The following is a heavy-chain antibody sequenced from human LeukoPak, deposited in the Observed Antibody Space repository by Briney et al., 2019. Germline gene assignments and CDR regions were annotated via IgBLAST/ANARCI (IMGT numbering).Heavy chain of an antibody. D-gene: IGHD6-6*01. CDR3: ARRIAGRLINDAFDI. CDR2: INPNSGGT. CDR1: GYTFTGYY. V-gene: IGHV1-2*02. Sequence: GASVKVSCKASGYTFTGYYMHWVRQAPGQGLEWMGWINPNSGGTNYAQKFQGRVTMTRDTSISTAYMELSRLRSDDTAVYYCARRIAGRLINDAFDIWGQGQWSPSLQ. J-gene: IGHJ3*02.